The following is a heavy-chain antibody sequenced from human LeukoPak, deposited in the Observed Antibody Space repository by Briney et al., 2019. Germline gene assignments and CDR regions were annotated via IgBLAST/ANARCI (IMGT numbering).Heavy chain of an antibody. D-gene: IGHD5-12*01. V-gene: IGHV1-46*01. Sequence: ASVKVSCKASGYTFTNYYMHWVRQAAGQGLEWMGIINPSGGSTNYAQKYQGRVTMTRDTSTSTVYMELSSLRSEDAAVYYCAREHSGYDSWRQGTLLTVSS. CDR2: INPSGGST. CDR3: AREHSGYDS. J-gene: IGHJ5*02. CDR1: GYTFTNYY.